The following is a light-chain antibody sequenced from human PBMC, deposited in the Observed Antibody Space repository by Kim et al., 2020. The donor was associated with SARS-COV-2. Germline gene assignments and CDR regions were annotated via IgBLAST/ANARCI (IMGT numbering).Light chain of an antibody. CDR3: ASWDDGLSGPV. Sequence: GEEVPLSLSESRSDSESNPVNGYQHPPETSPRPLIYSNDTRPSGVPGRFSGSRSGTSASLAISGLQSDDEADYFCASWDDGLSGPVFGGGTQLTVL. J-gene: IGLJ2*01. CDR1: RSDSESNP. V-gene: IGLV1-44*01. CDR2: SND.